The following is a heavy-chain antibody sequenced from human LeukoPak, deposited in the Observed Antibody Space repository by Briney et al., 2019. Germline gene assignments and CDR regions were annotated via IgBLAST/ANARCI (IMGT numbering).Heavy chain of an antibody. V-gene: IGHV3-30*03. CDR3: ARVRDPFRWTRTLDH. D-gene: IGHD4-23*01. J-gene: IGHJ1*01. CDR2: ISHDGSDI. CDR1: GFTFSSHG. Sequence: GGSLRPSCAASGFTFSSHGMQWVRQGPGRGLEGVATISHDGSDIFYVESGKGRFTISRDNSKTTVYLQMTGLRTDATGVYYCARVRDPFRWTRTLDHWGQGT.